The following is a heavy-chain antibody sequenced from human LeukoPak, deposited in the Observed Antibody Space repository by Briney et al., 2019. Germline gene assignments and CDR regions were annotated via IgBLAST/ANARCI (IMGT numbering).Heavy chain of an antibody. D-gene: IGHD4-23*01. V-gene: IGHV1-69*04. CDR2: IIPILGIA. CDR1: GGTFSSYA. CDR3: ATITTTVVPT. Sequence: ASVKVSCKASGGTFSSYAISWVRQAPGQGLERMGRIIPILGIANYAQKFQGRVTITADKSTSTAYMELSSLRSEDTAVYYCATITTTVVPTWGQGTLVTVSS. J-gene: IGHJ5*02.